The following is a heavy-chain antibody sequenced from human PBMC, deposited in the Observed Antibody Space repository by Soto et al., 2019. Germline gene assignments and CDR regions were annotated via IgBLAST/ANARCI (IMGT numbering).Heavy chain of an antibody. CDR3: ARQKDSSGYYPTLDY. CDR2: IYPGDSDI. J-gene: IGHJ4*02. CDR1: GYSFTSYW. Sequence: PGKSLKISCKGSGYSFTSYWIGWVRQMPGKGLEWVGIIYPGDSDIRYSPSFEGQVTISADKSIGTSYLHWSSLKASDTAMYYCARQKDSSGYYPTLDYWGQGTLVTVSS. V-gene: IGHV5-51*01. D-gene: IGHD3-22*01.